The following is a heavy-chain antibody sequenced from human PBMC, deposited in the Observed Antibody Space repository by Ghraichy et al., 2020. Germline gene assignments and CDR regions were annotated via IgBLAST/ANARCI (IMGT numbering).Heavy chain of an antibody. CDR3: ARVPAAIPYSSGNWFDP. CDR1: GGSISSGGYY. Sequence: SETLSLTCTVSGGSISSGGYYWSWIRQHPGKGLEWIGYIYYSGSTYYNPSLKSRVTISVDTSKNQFSLKLSSVTAADTAVYYCARVPAAIPYSSGNWFDPWGQGTLVTVSS. D-gene: IGHD2-2*01. CDR2: IYYSGST. V-gene: IGHV4-31*03. J-gene: IGHJ5*02.